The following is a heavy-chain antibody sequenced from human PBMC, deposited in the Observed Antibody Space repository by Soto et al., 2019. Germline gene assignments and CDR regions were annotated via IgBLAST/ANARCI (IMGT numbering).Heavy chain of an antibody. CDR1: GFTFSSYE. J-gene: IGHJ3*02. CDR2: ISSSGSTI. CDR3: ARLAVAGIDAFDI. D-gene: IGHD6-19*01. V-gene: IGHV3-48*03. Sequence: GGSLRLSCAASGFTFSSYEMNWVRQAPGKGLEWASYISSSGSTIYYADSVKGRFTISRDNAKNSLYLQMNSLRAEDTAVYYCARLAVAGIDAFDIWGQGTMVTVSS.